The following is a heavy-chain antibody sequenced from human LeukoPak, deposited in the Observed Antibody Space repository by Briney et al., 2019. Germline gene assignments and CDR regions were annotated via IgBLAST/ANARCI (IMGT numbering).Heavy chain of an antibody. CDR2: IYYSGSA. J-gene: IGHJ4*02. V-gene: IGHV4-31*03. CDR1: GGSISSGGYY. D-gene: IGHD3-16*01. CDR3: ARGMFGREKTKLRLGELTEKGPSAARFDY. Sequence: SETLSLTCTVSGGSISSGGYYWSWIRQHPGKGLEWIGYIYYSGSAYYNPSLKSRVTISVDTSKNQFSLKLSSVTAADTAVYYCARGMFGREKTKLRLGELTEKGPSAARFDYWGQGTLVTVSS.